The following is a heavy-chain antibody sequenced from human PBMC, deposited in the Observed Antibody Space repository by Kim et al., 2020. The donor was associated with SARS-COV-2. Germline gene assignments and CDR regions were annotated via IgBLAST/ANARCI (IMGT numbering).Heavy chain of an antibody. CDR3: ARDLVFWFGESGAYYFDY. CDR1: GYTFTSYG. Sequence: ASVKVSCKASGYTFTSYGISWVRQAPGQGLEWMGWISANNGNTNYAQKLQGRVTMTTDTSTSTAYMELRSLRSDDTAVYYCARDLVFWFGESGAYYFDYWGQGTLGTVSS. J-gene: IGHJ4*02. CDR2: ISANNGNT. D-gene: IGHD3-10*01. V-gene: IGHV1-18*01.